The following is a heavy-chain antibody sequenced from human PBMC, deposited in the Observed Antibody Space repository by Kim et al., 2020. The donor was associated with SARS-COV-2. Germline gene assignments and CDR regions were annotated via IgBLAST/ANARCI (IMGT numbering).Heavy chain of an antibody. J-gene: IGHJ6*03. D-gene: IGHD3-9*01. CDR3: ARTAILRYFDWSYYYYMDV. CDR1: GYTFTSYD. V-gene: IGHV1-8*01. Sequence: ASVKVSCKASGYTFTSYDINWVRQATGQGLEWMGWMNPNSGNTGYAQKFQGRATMTRNTSISTAYMELSSLRSEDTAVYYCARTAILRYFDWSYYYYMDVWGKGTTVTVSS. CDR2: MNPNSGNT.